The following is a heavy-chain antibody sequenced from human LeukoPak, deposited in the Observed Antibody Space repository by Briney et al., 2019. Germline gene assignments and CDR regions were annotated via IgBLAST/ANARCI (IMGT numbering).Heavy chain of an antibody. J-gene: IGHJ4*02. CDR1: GFTFSSYA. Sequence: PGGSLRLSCAASGFTFSSYAMSWVRQAPGEGLEWVSAISDSGDITYYADSVKGRFTISRDNSKNTLYLQMNSLRAEDTAVYYCATSRGSSSWYEAFDYWGQGTLVTVSS. V-gene: IGHV3-23*01. D-gene: IGHD6-13*01. CDR2: ISDSGDIT. CDR3: ATSRGSSSWYEAFDY.